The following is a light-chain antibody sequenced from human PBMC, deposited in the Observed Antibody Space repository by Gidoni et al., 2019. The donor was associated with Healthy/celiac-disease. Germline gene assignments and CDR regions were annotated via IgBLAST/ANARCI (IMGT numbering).Light chain of an antibody. CDR1: QSVSSSY. CDR3: QQYGSSPT. J-gene: IGKJ5*01. Sequence: EIVLTQSPGTLSLSPGERATLSCRASQSVSSSYVAWYQQKPGQAPRLLIYGASSRATGIPDRFSGSGSGTDFTLTISRLEPEDSAVYYCQQYGSSPTFGQGTRLEIK. CDR2: GAS. V-gene: IGKV3-20*01.